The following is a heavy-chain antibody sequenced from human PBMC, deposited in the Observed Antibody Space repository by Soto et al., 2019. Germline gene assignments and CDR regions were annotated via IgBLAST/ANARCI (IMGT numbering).Heavy chain of an antibody. CDR1: GGSFSGYY. Sequence: QVQLQQWGAGLLKPSETLSLTCAVYGGSFSGYYWSWIRQPPGKGLEWIGEINHSGSTNYNPSLKSRVTISVDTSKYQFSLKLSSVTPADTAVYYCARGRYCSSTSCRKWFDPWGQGTLVTVSS. J-gene: IGHJ5*02. V-gene: IGHV4-34*01. CDR2: INHSGST. CDR3: ARGRYCSSTSCRKWFDP. D-gene: IGHD2-2*01.